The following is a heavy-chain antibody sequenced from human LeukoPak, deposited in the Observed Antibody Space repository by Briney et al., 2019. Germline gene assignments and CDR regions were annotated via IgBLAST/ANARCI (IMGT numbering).Heavy chain of an antibody. J-gene: IGHJ4*02. CDR3: ARGVYWSLDY. D-gene: IGHD1-1*01. V-gene: IGHV3-23*01. CDR2: IAGGDEST. CDR1: GFIFNTNG. Sequence: PGGSLRLSCAISGFIFNTNGMNWVRQSPGKGLEWLATIAGGDESTYYADSVKGRFAISRDNSKNTVFLHMNSLRVEDTAVYHCARGVYWSLDYWGQGTPVTVSS.